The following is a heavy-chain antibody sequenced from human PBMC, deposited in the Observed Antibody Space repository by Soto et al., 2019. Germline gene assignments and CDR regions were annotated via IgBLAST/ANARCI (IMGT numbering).Heavy chain of an antibody. J-gene: IGHJ6*02. CDR1: GVSVISESYY. CDR3: ARDHKPEVTVVCSSRNYYFGMDL. Sequence: LSLTCTVSGVSVISESYYWSWIRQTPGKGLEWIGYVYYSGITNHNPSLKSRVTISVDTSKNQFSLRLNSVTAADTAVYYCARDHKPEVTVVCSSRNYYFGMDLWGQGXMVTVYS. V-gene: IGHV4-61*01. CDR2: VYYSGIT. D-gene: IGHD3-22*01.